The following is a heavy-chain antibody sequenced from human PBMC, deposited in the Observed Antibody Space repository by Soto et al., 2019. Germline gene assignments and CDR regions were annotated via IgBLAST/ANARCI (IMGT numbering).Heavy chain of an antibody. J-gene: IGHJ4*02. D-gene: IGHD5-12*01. CDR3: ARAYNIEEFDY. CDR2: IWYDGSNK. V-gene: IGHV3-33*01. Sequence: VQLVESGGGVVQPGRSLRLSCAASGFTFSSYGMHWVRQAPGKGLEWVAVIWYDGSNKYYADSVKGRFTISRDNSKNTLYLQMNSLRAEDTAVYYCARAYNIEEFDYWGQGTLVTVSS. CDR1: GFTFSSYG.